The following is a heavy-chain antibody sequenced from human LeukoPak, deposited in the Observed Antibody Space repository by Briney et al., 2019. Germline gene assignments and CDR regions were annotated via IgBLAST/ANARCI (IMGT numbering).Heavy chain of an antibody. D-gene: IGHD3-3*01. J-gene: IGHJ6*02. CDR3: ARDPTTYTIFGVVITSNDYYGMDV. CDR2: ISSSGSTI. V-gene: IGHV3-11*01. CDR1: GFTFSDYY. Sequence: GRSLRLSCAASGFTFSDYYMSWIRQAPGKGLEWVSYISSSGSTIYYADSVKGRFTISRDNAKNSLYLQMNSLRAEDTAVYYCARDPTTYTIFGVVITSNDYYGMDVWGQGTTVTVSS.